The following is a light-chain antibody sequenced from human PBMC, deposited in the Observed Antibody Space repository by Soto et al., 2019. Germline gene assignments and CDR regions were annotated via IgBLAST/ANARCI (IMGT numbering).Light chain of an antibody. CDR3: QQRSNWPLT. CDR2: DAS. Sequence: EIVLTQSPATLSLSPGERAALSCSASQSVSSHLAWYQQKPGQAPRLLIYDASHRATGIPARFSGSGSGTDFTLIISSLEPEDLAVYYCQQRSNWPLTFGGGTKVAIK. CDR1: QSVSSH. J-gene: IGKJ4*01. V-gene: IGKV3-11*01.